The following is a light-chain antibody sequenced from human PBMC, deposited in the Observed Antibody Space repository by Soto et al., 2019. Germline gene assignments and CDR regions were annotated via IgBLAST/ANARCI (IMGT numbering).Light chain of an antibody. V-gene: IGKV3-11*01. Sequence: EIVLTQSPATLSLSPGERATLSCRASQSVGRYLAWYQQKPGQAPRLLIYDASSRAIGIPARFSGSGSGTDSTLTISSLEPEDFAVYYCQQRSNWPPGYTFGQGTKLEIK. CDR3: QQRSNWPPGYT. CDR1: QSVGRY. CDR2: DAS. J-gene: IGKJ2*01.